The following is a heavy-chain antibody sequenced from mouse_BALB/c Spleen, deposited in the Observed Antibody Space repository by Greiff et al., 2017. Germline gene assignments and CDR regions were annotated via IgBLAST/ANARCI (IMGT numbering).Heavy chain of an antibody. J-gene: IGHJ2*01. CDR2: IYPGNVNT. D-gene: IGHD2-4*01. CDR1: GYTFTSYY. V-gene: IGHV1S56*01. Sequence: QVQLKQSGPELVKPGASVRISCKASGYTFTSYYIHWVKQRPGQGLEWIGWIYPGNVNTKYNEKFKGKATLTADKSSSTAYMQLSSLTSEDSAVYFCARMGGYDYDGDYFDYWGQGTTLTVSS. CDR3: ARMGGYDYDGDYFDY.